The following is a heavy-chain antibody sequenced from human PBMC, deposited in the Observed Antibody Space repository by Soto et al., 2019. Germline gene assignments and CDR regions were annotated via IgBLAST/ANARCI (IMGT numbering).Heavy chain of an antibody. D-gene: IGHD3-22*01. Sequence: GGSLRLSWAASGFTFSSYGMHWVRQAPGKGLEWVAVISYDGSNKYYADSVKGRFTISRDNSKNTLYLQMNSLRAEDTAVYYCXKESYYYDSSGYYYFDYWGQGTLVTVSS. V-gene: IGHV3-30*18. CDR2: ISYDGSNK. CDR3: XKESYYYDSSGYYYFDY. J-gene: IGHJ4*02. CDR1: GFTFSSYG.